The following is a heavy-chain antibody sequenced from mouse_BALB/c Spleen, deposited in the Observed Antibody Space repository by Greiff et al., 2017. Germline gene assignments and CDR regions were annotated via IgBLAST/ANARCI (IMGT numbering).Heavy chain of an antibody. CDR2: ISYSGST. Sequence: VQLQQSGPGLVKPSQSLSLTCTVTGYSITSDYAWNWIRQFPGNKLEWMGYISYSGSTSYNPSLKSRISITRDTSKNQFFLQLNSVTTEDTATYYCARTQYGNYGFAYWGQGTLVTVSA. J-gene: IGHJ3*01. D-gene: IGHD2-10*02. V-gene: IGHV3-2*02. CDR1: GYSITSDYA. CDR3: ARTQYGNYGFAY.